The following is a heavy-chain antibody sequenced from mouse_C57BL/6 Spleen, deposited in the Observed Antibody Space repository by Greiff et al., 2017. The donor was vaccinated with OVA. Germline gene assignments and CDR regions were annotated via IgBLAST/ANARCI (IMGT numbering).Heavy chain of an antibody. CDR2: IHPNSGST. D-gene: IGHD2-2*01. V-gene: IGHV1-64*01. CDR3: ARSAMVTEAMDY. J-gene: IGHJ4*01. Sequence: QVQLQQSGAELVKPGASVKLSCKASGYTFTSYWMHWVKQRPGQGLEWIGMIHPNSGSTNYNEKFKSKATLTVDKSSSTAYMQLSSLTSEDSAVYYCARSAMVTEAMDYWGQGTSVTVSS. CDR1: GYTFTSYW.